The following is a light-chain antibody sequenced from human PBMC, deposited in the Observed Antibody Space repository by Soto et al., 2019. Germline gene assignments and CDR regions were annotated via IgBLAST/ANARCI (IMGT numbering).Light chain of an antibody. CDR3: LQHRSYPLT. V-gene: IGKV1-17*03. CDR1: QGIDNY. CDR2: AAS. Sequence: DIQMTQSPSAMSASVGDRVTITCRASQGIDNYLAWFQQKPGKVPQRLIYAASTLQRGVPSRFSGSGSGTEFTLTISSLQPEDFATYYCLQHRSYPLTFGGGTKVEIK. J-gene: IGKJ4*01.